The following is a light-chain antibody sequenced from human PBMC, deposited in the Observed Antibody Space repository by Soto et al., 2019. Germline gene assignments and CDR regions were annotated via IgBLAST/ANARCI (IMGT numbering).Light chain of an antibody. Sequence: ETVLTQSPGTLSLSPEERATLSCRASQSVSSSYLAWYQQKPGQAPRLLIYGASSRATGIPDRFSGSGSGTDFTLTISRLEPEDFAVYYCQQYVSSPPSWTFGQGTKVEI. V-gene: IGKV3-20*01. J-gene: IGKJ1*01. CDR1: QSVSSSY. CDR3: QQYVSSPPSWT. CDR2: GAS.